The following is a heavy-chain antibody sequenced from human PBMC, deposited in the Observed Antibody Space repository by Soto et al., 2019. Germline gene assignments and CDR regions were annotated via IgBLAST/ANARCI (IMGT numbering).Heavy chain of an antibody. V-gene: IGHV1-69*06. Sequence: QVQLVQSGAEVKKPGSSVKVSCKASGGTFSSYAISWVRQAPGQGLEWMGGIIPIFGTANYAQKFQGRVTITADKSTSTAYMELSSLSSEDTAVYSCARVSGGNSPSGLFDYWGQGTLVTVSS. CDR2: IIPIFGTA. J-gene: IGHJ4*02. CDR1: GGTFSSYA. D-gene: IGHD3-22*01. CDR3: ARVSGGNSPSGLFDY.